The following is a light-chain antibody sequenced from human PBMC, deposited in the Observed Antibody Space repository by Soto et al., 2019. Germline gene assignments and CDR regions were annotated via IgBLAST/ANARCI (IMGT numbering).Light chain of an antibody. J-gene: IGKJ5*01. V-gene: IGKV3-11*01. CDR1: QSVSSY. Sequence: EIVLTQSPATLSLSPVERAKLYFRASQSVSSYLAWYQQRPGQAPRLLIYDASNRATGIPARFSGSGSGTDFTLTIRSLEPEDFAVYYCQQRSNWPPINFGQGTRREIK. CDR2: DAS. CDR3: QQRSNWPPIN.